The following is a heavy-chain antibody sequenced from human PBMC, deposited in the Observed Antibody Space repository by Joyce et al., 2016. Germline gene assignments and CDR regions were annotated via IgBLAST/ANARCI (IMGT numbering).Heavy chain of an antibody. D-gene: IGHD3-10*01. J-gene: IGHJ4*02. V-gene: IGHV3-30*02. CDR3: AKVLSSKTHRSSSFDY. CDR1: GFTFNNYG. Sequence: QVQLVESGGGVVQPGRSMRLSCAASGFTFNNYGMHWVRQSPGKGMEWVVFRRNDGKDKDYADSVRGRFIISRDNSKSTLHLQINSLRADDTAVYYCAKVLSSKTHRSSSFDYWGQGTLVTVSP. CDR2: RRNDGKDK.